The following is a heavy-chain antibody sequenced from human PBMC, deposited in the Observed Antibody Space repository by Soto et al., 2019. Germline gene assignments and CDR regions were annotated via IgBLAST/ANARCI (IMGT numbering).Heavy chain of an antibody. Sequence: EVQLVESGGGLVQPGGSLRLSCVASGFTFSTDSMNWVRQAPGKGLEWVGHISTSGATRYYADSVKGRFTIYRDNAKNSLYLQMDSLRNEDTAVYYCAGFFGSGFDYWGQGTLVTVSS. J-gene: IGHJ4*02. V-gene: IGHV3-48*02. D-gene: IGHD6-19*01. CDR3: AGFFGSGFDY. CDR2: ISTSGATR. CDR1: GFTFSTDS.